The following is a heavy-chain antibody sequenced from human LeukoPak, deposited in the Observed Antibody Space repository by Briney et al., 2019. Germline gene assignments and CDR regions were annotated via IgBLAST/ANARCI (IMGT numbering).Heavy chain of an antibody. CDR3: ARDLAGHYYGSGSSFDY. J-gene: IGHJ4*02. CDR1: GFTFSSYW. D-gene: IGHD3-10*01. CDR2: IKQDGSEK. Sequence: GGSLRLSCAASGFTFSSYWMSWVRQAPGKGLEWVANIKQDGSEKYYVDSVKGQFTISRDNPKNSLFLQMDSLRAEDTAVYYCARDLAGHYYGSGSSFDYWGQGTLVTVS. V-gene: IGHV3-7*01.